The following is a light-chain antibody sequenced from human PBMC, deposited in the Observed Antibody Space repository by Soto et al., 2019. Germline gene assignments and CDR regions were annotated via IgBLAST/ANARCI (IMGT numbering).Light chain of an antibody. CDR1: SSDVGGYNY. CDR2: EVS. V-gene: IGLV2-14*01. CDR3: SSYTSSSTLV. J-gene: IGLJ1*01. Sequence: QSVLTQPASVSGSPGQSITISCTGTSSDVGGYNYVSWYQQHPGKAPKLMIYEVSNWPSGVSNRFSGSKSGNTASLTISGLQAECEADYYCSSYTSSSTLVFGTGTKLTVL.